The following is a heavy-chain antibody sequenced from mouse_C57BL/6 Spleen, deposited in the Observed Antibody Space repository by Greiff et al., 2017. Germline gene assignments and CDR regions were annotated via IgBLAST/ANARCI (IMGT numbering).Heavy chain of an antibody. CDR1: GYTFTSYW. CDR2: IHPNSGST. Sequence: QVQLQQPGAELVKPGASVKLSCKASGYTFTSYWLHWVKPRLGQGLQWIGMIHPNSGSTNYNEKFKNKATLTVDKSASTAYMQLSSLTSEDAAVYYCARGYDYVYYAMDYWGQGTSVTVSS. D-gene: IGHD2-4*01. J-gene: IGHJ4*01. CDR3: ARGYDYVYYAMDY. V-gene: IGHV1-64*01.